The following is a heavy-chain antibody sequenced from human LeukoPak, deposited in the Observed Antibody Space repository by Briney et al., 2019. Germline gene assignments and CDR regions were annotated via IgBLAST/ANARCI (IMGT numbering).Heavy chain of an antibody. CDR3: AKSPGRAAAGYIDY. Sequence: GGSLRLSCAASGFTFSSYGMHWVRQAPGKGLEWVAGISYDGSKKYYADSVKGRFTISRDNSKNTLSLQMNSLRAEDTAVYYCAKSPGRAAAGYIDYWGQGTLVTVSS. CDR1: GFTFSSYG. J-gene: IGHJ4*02. D-gene: IGHD6-13*01. CDR2: ISYDGSKK. V-gene: IGHV3-30*18.